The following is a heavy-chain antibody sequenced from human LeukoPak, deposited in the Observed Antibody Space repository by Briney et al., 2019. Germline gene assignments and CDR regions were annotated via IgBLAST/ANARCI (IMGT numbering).Heavy chain of an antibody. CDR2: VDYRGNT. J-gene: IGHJ6*02. Sequence: SETLSLTCTISSGSISSYYWSWIRQPPVKGLEWIGYVDYRGNTNYNPSLKSRVTISIDTSKSLFSLKLNSVTAADTAVYYCARVEVGAANRQWYGMDVWGQGTTVTVSS. CDR3: ARVEVGAANRQWYGMDV. D-gene: IGHD2-15*01. V-gene: IGHV4-59*01. CDR1: SGSISSYY.